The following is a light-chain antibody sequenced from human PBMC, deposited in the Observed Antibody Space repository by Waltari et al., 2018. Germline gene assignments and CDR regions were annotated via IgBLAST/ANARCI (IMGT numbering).Light chain of an antibody. CDR3: QHSFSAPWT. V-gene: IGKV1-39*01. CDR1: QNIYTR. J-gene: IGKJ1*01. Sequence: DIEMTQSPSSLASSVGDRTTIICRASQNIYTRLNWYQQKPGKAPKLLIYGTSNLQAGVPSRFSGSGSATDFTLTISRLQPEDFASYYCQHSFSAPWTFGQGTKVEIK. CDR2: GTS.